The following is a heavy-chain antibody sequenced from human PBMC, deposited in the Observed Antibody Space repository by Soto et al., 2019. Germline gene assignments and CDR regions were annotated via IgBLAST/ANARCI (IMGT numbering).Heavy chain of an antibody. CDR3: ARDGTVTTHYYYGMDV. J-gene: IGHJ6*02. CDR2: IYTSGST. Sequence: SETLSLTCTVSGGSISSYYWSWIRQPAGKGLEWIGRIYTSGSTNYNPSLKSRVTMSVDTSKNQFSLKLSSVTAAGTAVYYCARDGTVTTHYYYGMDVWGQGTTVTV. D-gene: IGHD4-17*01. CDR1: GGSISSYY. V-gene: IGHV4-4*07.